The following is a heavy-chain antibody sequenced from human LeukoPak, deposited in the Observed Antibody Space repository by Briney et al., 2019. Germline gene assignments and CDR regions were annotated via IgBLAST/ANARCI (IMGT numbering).Heavy chain of an antibody. Sequence: PGGSLRLSCAASGFTFSSYAMSWVRQAPGKGLEWVSAISGSGGSTYYADSVKGRFTISRDNSKNTLYLQMNSLRAEDTAVYYCAKCISAMVEHYYFDYWGQGTLVTVSS. CDR3: AKCISAMVEHYYFDY. V-gene: IGHV3-23*01. CDR1: GFTFSSYA. CDR2: ISGSGGST. J-gene: IGHJ4*02. D-gene: IGHD5-18*01.